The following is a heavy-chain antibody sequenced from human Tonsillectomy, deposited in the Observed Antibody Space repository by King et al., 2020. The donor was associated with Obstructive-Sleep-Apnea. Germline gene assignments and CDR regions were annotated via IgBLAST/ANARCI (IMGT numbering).Heavy chain of an antibody. Sequence: QLQESGPGLVKPSETLSLTCTVSGGSITTTNYYWGWVRQSPGMGLEWIGNIFYSGSTNYNSSLNSRVSISADTSKNQFSLDLSSVTAADTAIYYCTRRLINYAIDSWGQGTLVTVSS. V-gene: IGHV4-39*07. CDR3: TRRLINYAIDS. CDR1: GGSITTTNYY. D-gene: IGHD4-11*01. J-gene: IGHJ4*02. CDR2: IFYSGST.